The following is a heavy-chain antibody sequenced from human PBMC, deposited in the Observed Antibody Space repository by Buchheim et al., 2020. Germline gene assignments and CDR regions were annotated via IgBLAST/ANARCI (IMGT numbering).Heavy chain of an antibody. D-gene: IGHD2-15*01. Sequence: EVQLVESGGGLVQPGGSLRLSCAASGFTFSSYSMNWVRQAPGKGLEWVSYISSSSSTIYYADSVKGRFTISRDNAKNSLYLQMNSLRAEDTAVYYCARLYCSGGSCYPGNYWGQGTL. V-gene: IGHV3-48*01. CDR1: GFTFSSYS. J-gene: IGHJ4*02. CDR2: ISSSSSTI. CDR3: ARLYCSGGSCYPGNY.